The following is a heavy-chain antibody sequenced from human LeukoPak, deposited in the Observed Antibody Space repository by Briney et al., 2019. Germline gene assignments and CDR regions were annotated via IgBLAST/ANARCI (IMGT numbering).Heavy chain of an antibody. CDR2: IYHTGST. V-gene: IGHV4-59*02. D-gene: IGHD7-27*01. CDR1: GGSVSDYY. J-gene: IGHJ4*02. Sequence: SETLSLTCTISGGSVSDYYWSWIRQSPGKGLEWIGYIYHTGSTSYSPSLKSRVTISADTSQNQFSLKLSSVTAADAAVYYCASRKLGNDYWGQGTLVTVSS. CDR3: ASRKLGNDY.